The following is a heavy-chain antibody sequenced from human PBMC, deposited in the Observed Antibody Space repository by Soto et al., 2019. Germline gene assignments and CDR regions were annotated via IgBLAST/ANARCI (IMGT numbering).Heavy chain of an antibody. D-gene: IGHD4-17*01. CDR1: GFSLSTSGVG. J-gene: IGHJ3*02. V-gene: IGHV2-5*02. CDR2: IYWDDDK. CDR3: AHRAVTTGPDDAFDI. Sequence: QITLKESGPTLVKPTQTLTLTCTFSGFSLSTSGVGVGWIRQPPGKALEWLALIYWDDDKRYSPSLKSRLTTXXDXSXXQVVLTMTNMDPVDTATYYCAHRAVTTGPDDAFDIWGQGTMVTVSS.